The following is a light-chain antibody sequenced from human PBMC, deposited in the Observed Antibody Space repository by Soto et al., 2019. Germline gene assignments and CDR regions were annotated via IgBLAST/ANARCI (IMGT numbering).Light chain of an antibody. CDR3: QQFNVYPLT. CDR2: EAS. CDR1: QGISDS. V-gene: IGKV1-9*01. J-gene: IGKJ4*01. Sequence: DIQLTQSPSFLSASVGDRVTITCRASQGISDSLAWYQQKPGKAPNLLIYEASTLQSGVPSRFSDSTSGTEFTLTISSLQPEDFATYYCQQFNVYPLTFGGGTKVGIK.